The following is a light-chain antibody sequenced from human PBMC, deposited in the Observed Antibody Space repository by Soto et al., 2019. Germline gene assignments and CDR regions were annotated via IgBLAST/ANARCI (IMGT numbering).Light chain of an antibody. Sequence: TQSAATLSLSPGKRATLYCRASQSVSSSLAWYQQKPGQAPRLLIYDASNRATGIPARFSGSGPGTDFTLTISSLEPEDFAVYYCQQRSNWPRTFGQGTKVDIK. V-gene: IGKV3-11*01. CDR1: QSVSSS. CDR2: DAS. CDR3: QQRSNWPRT. J-gene: IGKJ1*01.